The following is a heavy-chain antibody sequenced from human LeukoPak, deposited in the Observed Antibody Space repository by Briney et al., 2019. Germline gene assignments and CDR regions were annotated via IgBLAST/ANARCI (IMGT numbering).Heavy chain of an antibody. CDR1: GGSFSDYY. J-gene: IGHJ4*02. Sequence: PSETLSLTCTVYGGSFSDYYWTWIRQPPGKGLEWIGEINHSGSTTNYNPSLKNRVTISVDMSKNQFFLRLISVTGADAAVYYCARRRWGYGSGSYDYWGQGTLVTVSS. D-gene: IGHD3-10*01. CDR2: INHSGSTT. V-gene: IGHV4-34*01. CDR3: ARRRWGYGSGSYDY.